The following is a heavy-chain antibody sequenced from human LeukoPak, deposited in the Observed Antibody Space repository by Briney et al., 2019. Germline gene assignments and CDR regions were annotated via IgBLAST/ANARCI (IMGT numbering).Heavy chain of an antibody. CDR2: IYYSGST. V-gene: IGHV4-59*01. Sequence: PSETLSLTCTVPGGSISSYYWSWIRQPPGKGLEWIGYIYYSGSTNYNPSLKSRVTISVDTSKNQFSLKLSSVTAADTAVYYCARVRSSGWLDYWGQGTLVTVSS. CDR3: ARVRSSGWLDY. CDR1: GGSISSYY. D-gene: IGHD6-19*01. J-gene: IGHJ4*02.